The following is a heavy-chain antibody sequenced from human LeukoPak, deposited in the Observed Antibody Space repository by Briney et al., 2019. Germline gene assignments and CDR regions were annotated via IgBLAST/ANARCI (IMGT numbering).Heavy chain of an antibody. D-gene: IGHD3-10*01. J-gene: IGHJ4*02. CDR1: GGSISSYY. Sequence: PAETLSLTCTVSGGSISSYYCSWIRQSPGKGLEWIGYINYSGSTNYNPSLKSRVSISVDTSKNQFSLNLSSVTAADTAVYYCASSVRWRPFDYWGQGTLDSVSS. CDR3: ASSVRWRPFDY. V-gene: IGHV4-59*01. CDR2: INYSGST.